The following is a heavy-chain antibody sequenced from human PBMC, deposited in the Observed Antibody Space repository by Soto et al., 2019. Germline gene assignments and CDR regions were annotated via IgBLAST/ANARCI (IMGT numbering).Heavy chain of an antibody. Sequence: QVHLQESVPGLVKPSETLSLTCTVSGDSISTDYWSWIRQSPGKGLEWIGFIYYGGSTDYTPSLKSRVTTSVHTPKPRFSLKLSSVTAADTAAYYCAKNWSWASLVHWGQGTLVTVSS. CDR3: AKNWSWASLVH. CDR1: GDSISTDY. CDR2: IYYGGST. V-gene: IGHV4-59*08. J-gene: IGHJ4*02. D-gene: IGHD1-26*01.